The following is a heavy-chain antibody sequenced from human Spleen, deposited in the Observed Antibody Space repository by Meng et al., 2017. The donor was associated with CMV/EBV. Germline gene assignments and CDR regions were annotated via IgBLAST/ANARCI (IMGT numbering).Heavy chain of an antibody. J-gene: IGHJ4*02. CDR1: GYTFTDYY. V-gene: IGHV1-2*02. D-gene: IGHD3-3*01. CDR2: INPNSGGT. Sequence: ASVKVSCKASGYTFTDYYMHWVRQAPGQGLEWMGWINPNSGGTNYAQKFQGRVTMTRDTSISTAYMELSRLRSDDTAVYYCARAITIFGAKAFDYWGQGTLVTVSS. CDR3: ARAITIFGAKAFDY.